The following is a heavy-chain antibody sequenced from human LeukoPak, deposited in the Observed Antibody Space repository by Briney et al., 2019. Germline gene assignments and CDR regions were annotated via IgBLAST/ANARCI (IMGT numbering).Heavy chain of an antibody. CDR3: ARARPFYDYVWGIST. CDR2: ITNDGSTK. CDR1: GFTFSRYA. D-gene: IGHD3-16*01. Sequence: GGSLSLSCAASGFTFSRYAVHWVRQAPRKGLQWVAVITNDGSTKHYADSVKGRFIISRDNSMNTLYLQMNSLRAEDTAVYYCARARPFYDYVWGISTWGQGTLVTVS. V-gene: IGHV3-30-3*01. J-gene: IGHJ5*02.